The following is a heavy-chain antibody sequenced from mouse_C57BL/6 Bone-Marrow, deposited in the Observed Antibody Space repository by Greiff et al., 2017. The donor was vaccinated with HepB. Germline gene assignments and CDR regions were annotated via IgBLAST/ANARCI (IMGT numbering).Heavy chain of an antibody. Sequence: EVKLQESGPVLVKPGPSVKISCKASGFTFTDYYMHWVKQSHGKSLEWIGLVYPYNGGTSYNQKFKGKATLTVDTSSSTAYMELNSLTSEDSAVYYCARLGFYYYGSSYTWFAYWGQGTLVTVSA. V-gene: IGHV1-36*01. CDR2: VYPYNGGT. D-gene: IGHD1-1*01. J-gene: IGHJ3*01. CDR3: ARLGFYYYGSSYTWFAY. CDR1: GFTFTDYY.